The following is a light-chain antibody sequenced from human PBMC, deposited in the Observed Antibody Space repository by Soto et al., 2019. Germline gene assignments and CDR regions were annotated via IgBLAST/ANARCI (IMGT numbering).Light chain of an antibody. CDR1: QSLVHSDGIAY. CDR2: KVS. CDR3: MQGTHWPIT. J-gene: IGKJ5*01. Sequence: DVGMTQSRLSLPFRRGQPASISCRSNQSLVHSDGIAYFSWFQQRPGRSPRRLIYKVSNRDSGVPARFSGSGSGTDFALKISRVEAEDVGVYYCMQGTHWPITFGQGTRLEI. V-gene: IGKV2-30*02.